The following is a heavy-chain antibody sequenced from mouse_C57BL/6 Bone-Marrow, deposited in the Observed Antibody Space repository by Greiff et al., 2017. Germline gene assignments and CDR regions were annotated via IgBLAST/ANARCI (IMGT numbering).Heavy chain of an antibody. Sequence: EVQLQQSGAELVRPGASVKLSCTASGFNIKDDYMHWVKQRPEQGLEWIGWIDPENGDTEYASKFQGKATITADTSSNTAYLQLSSLTSEDTAVYYCTAFITTVVAHWYVDVWGTGTTVTVSS. V-gene: IGHV14-4*01. J-gene: IGHJ1*03. D-gene: IGHD1-1*01. CDR1: GFNIKDDY. CDR3: TAFITTVVAHWYVDV. CDR2: IDPENGDT.